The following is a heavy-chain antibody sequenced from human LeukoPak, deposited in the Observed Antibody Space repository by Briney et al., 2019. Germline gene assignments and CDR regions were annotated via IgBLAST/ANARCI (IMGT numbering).Heavy chain of an antibody. J-gene: IGHJ5*02. CDR3: ARGRRIKIFGVVRQHDWFDP. CDR2: MNPNSGNT. CDR1: GSTFTGNY. D-gene: IGHD3-3*01. V-gene: IGHV1-8*03. Sequence: ASVKLSCKASGSTFTGNYMHWVRQAPGQGLEWMGWMNPNSGNTGYAQKFQGRVTITRNTSKSTAYMELSSLRSEVTAVYYCARGRRIKIFGVVRQHDWFDPWGQGTLVTVSS.